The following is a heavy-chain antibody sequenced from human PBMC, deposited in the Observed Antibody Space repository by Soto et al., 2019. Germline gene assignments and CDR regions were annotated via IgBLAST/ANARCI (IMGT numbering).Heavy chain of an antibody. D-gene: IGHD3-16*02. V-gene: IGHV6-1*01. J-gene: IGHJ5*02. CDR1: GESVSSNSAT. CDR3: GRAHLGTDRYTLEPFGP. CDR2: TYYRSRWYS. Sequence: TQALSITCALSGESVSSNSATWNWIRQSPSRGLEWLGRTYYRSRWYSDYAISVKGRITINPDTSKNQFSLQLNSVTPEDTAVYYCGRAHLGTDRYTLEPFGPWGQGTLVPVSS.